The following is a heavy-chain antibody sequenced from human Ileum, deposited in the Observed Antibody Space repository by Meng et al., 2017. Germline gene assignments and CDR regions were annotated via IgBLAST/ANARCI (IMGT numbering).Heavy chain of an antibody. D-gene: IGHD2-2*01. CDR3: ARVRIIRSRSVFDY. CDR2: INQSGSEQ. V-gene: IGHV3-7*01. J-gene: IGHJ4*02. Sequence: GESLKISCAASGFTFSNSWMSWVRQTPGKGLEWVANINQSGSEQIYVDSVNGRFTISRDNDKNSLYLQMNSLRDEDSAVYYCARVRIIRSRSVFDYWGQGTLVTVSS. CDR1: GFTFSNSW.